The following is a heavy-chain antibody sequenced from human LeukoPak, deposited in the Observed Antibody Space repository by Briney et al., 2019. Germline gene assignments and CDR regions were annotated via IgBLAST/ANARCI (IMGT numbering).Heavy chain of an antibody. J-gene: IGHJ4*02. CDR1: GYTLTELS. CDR2: FDPEDGET. D-gene: IGHD2-21*02. V-gene: IGHV1-24*01. CDR3: ATASSMMTSLDY. Sequence: PGASVKVSCKVSGYTLTELSMHWVRQAPGKGLEWMGGFDPEDGETIYAQKFQGRVTMTEDTSTDTAYMELSSLRSEDTAVYYCATASSMMTSLDYWGQGTLVTVSS.